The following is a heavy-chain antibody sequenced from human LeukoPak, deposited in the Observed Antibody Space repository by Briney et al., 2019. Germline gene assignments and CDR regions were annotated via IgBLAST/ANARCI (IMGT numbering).Heavy chain of an antibody. J-gene: IGHJ4*02. V-gene: IGHV3-7*01. CDR2: INEDGSDK. CDR3: AREYDLGLQCYFDY. CDR1: GFTFSNYW. D-gene: IGHD3-3*01. Sequence: GGSLRLSCTASGFTFSNYWITWVRQLPGKGLEWVANINEDGSDKYYVDSVKGRFTISRDNPNYSVHLQMNSLRAEDTAVYYCAREYDLGLQCYFDYWGQGTLVTVSS.